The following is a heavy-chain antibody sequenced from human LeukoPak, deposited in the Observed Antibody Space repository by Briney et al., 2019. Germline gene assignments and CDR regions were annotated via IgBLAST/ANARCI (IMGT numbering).Heavy chain of an antibody. CDR2: ISAYNGNT. D-gene: IGHD3-10*01. J-gene: IGHJ4*02. CDR1: GYTFTSYG. Sequence: GASVKVSCKASGYTFTSYGISWVRQAPGQGLEWMGWISAYNGNTNYAQKLQGRVTMTTDTSTSTAYMELRSLRSDDTAVYYCARDRGLLWFGEFEREIDYWGQGTLVTVSS. CDR3: ARDRGLLWFGEFEREIDY. V-gene: IGHV1-18*01.